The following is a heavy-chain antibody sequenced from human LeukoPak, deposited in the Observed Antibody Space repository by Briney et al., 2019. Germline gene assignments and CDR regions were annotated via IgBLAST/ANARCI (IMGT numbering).Heavy chain of an antibody. D-gene: IGHD6-13*01. CDR1: GYSISSGYY. V-gene: IGHV3-48*01. J-gene: IGHJ4*02. Sequence: QPSETLSLTCTVSGYSISSGYYWGWIRQPPGKGLEWVSYISSSSSTIYYADSVKGRFTISRDNAKNSLYLQMNSLRAEDTAVYYCARDHQIAAAGTFDYWGQGTLVTVSS. CDR2: ISSSSSTI. CDR3: ARDHQIAAAGTFDY.